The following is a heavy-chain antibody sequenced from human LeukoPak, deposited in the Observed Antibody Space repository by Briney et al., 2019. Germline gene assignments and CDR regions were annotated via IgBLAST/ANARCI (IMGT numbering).Heavy chain of an antibody. J-gene: IGHJ4*02. CDR2: IVPILGTA. D-gene: IGHD5-18*01. CDR1: GGSFGRYA. V-gene: IGHV1-69*13. CDR3: ARSKGNSYGSFY. Sequence: AASVKVSCKAPGGSFGRYAISWVRQAPGQGLEWMGGIVPILGTANYAQKFQGRVTITADDSTGTAYMELTSLRPADTAVYYCARSKGNSYGSFYGGQEPLVTVPS.